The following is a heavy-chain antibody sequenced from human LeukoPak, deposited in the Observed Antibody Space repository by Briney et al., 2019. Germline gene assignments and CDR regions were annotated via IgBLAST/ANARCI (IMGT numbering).Heavy chain of an antibody. Sequence: ASVKVSCKASGGTFSSYAISWVRQAPGQGLEWMGGIIPIFGTANYAQKFQGRVTITADESTSTAYMELSSLRSEDTAVYYCARSSYGYTYFDYWGQGTLVTVSS. CDR2: IIPIFGTA. V-gene: IGHV1-69*13. D-gene: IGHD5-18*01. CDR3: ARSSYGYTYFDY. J-gene: IGHJ4*02. CDR1: GGTFSSYA.